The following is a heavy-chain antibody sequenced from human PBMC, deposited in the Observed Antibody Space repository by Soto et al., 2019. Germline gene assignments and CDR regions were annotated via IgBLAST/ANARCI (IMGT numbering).Heavy chain of an antibody. CDR2: IWYDGSNK. V-gene: IGHV3-33*01. CDR3: ARAGDTAMGTQEWGAFDI. D-gene: IGHD5-18*01. Sequence: QVQLVESGGGVVQPGRSLRLSCAASGFTFSSYGMHWVRQAPGKGLEWVAVIWYDGSNKYYADSVKGRFTISRDNSKNTLYLRMNSLRAEDTAVYYCARAGDTAMGTQEWGAFDIWGQGTMVSVSS. J-gene: IGHJ3*02. CDR1: GFTFSSYG.